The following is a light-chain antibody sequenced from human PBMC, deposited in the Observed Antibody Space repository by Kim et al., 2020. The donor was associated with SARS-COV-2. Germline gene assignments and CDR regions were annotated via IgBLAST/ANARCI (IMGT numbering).Light chain of an antibody. CDR2: GAS. CDR1: QSVSNNY. J-gene: IGKJ2*01. Sequence: IVLTQSPGTLSLSPGERATLSCRASQSVSNNYLAWYQQKPGQAPRLLIYGASSRATGIPDRFSGSGSGTDFTLTISRLEPEDFAVYYCQQYGSSPYTFVQGTKLEI. V-gene: IGKV3-20*01. CDR3: QQYGSSPYT.